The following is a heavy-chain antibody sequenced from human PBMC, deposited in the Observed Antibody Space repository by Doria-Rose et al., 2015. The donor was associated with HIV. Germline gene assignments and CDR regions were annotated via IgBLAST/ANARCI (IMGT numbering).Heavy chain of an antibody. V-gene: IGHV2-26*01. CDR2: IFSDDER. D-gene: IGHD6-13*01. J-gene: IGHJ4*02. Sequence: QVTLKESGPVLVKPTETLTLTCTVSGVSLSSPGMGVSWIRQPPGKALEWLANIFSDDERSYTTSLKSRLINSRGTSKSQVVLTMTDMDPVDTATYYCARIKSSRWYHKYYFDFWGQGTLVIVSA. CDR3: ARIKSSRWYHKYYFDF. CDR1: GVSLSSPGMG.